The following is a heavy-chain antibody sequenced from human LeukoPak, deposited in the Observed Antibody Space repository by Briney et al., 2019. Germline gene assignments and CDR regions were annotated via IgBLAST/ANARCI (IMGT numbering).Heavy chain of an antibody. Sequence: GRSLRLSCAASGFTFSNYGMHWVRQAPGEGLEWVAVIWYDESNKYYADSVKGRFTISRDNSKNTLYLQMNSLRAEDTAVYYCARDERHYFDYWGQGTLVTVSS. V-gene: IGHV3-33*01. CDR2: IWYDESNK. CDR1: GFTFSNYG. CDR3: ARDERHYFDY. J-gene: IGHJ4*02.